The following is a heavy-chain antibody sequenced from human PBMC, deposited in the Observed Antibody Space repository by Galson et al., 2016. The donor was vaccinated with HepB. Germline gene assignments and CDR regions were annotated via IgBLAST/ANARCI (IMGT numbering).Heavy chain of an antibody. CDR3: ARGVGFFEDFYFDY. CDR1: EINFSNAW. CDR2: IYSGGST. D-gene: IGHD2-8*01. Sequence: SLRLSCAASEINFSNAWMSWVRQTPGKGLDWISVIYSGGSTYYADSVKGRFTISRDDSKNTLFLQMNSLRAGDTAVYYCARGVGFFEDFYFDYWGQGALVTVSS. V-gene: IGHV3-53*01. J-gene: IGHJ4*02.